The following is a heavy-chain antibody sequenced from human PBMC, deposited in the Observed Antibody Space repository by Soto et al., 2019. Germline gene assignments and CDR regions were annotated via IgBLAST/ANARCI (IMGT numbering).Heavy chain of an antibody. CDR1: GFTFSSYA. D-gene: IGHD3-16*02. V-gene: IGHV3-30*18. J-gene: IGHJ4*02. Sequence: QVQLVESGGGVVQPGRSLRLSCAASGFTFSSYAMHWVRQAPGKGLEWVAVISYDGSDKYYADSVKGRFTISRDNPKNPLNLQMTSLIADDTAVYYCANALGELSPESYDYWGQGTLITVSS. CDR2: ISYDGSDK. CDR3: ANALGELSPESYDY.